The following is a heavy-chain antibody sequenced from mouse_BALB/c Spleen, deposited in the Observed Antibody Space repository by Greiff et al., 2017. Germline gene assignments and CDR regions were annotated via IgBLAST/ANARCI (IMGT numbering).Heavy chain of an antibody. J-gene: IGHJ2*01. CDR3: ARSFDYYGSRFDY. V-gene: IGHV5-17*02. Sequence: EVKLMESGGGLVQPGGSRKLSCAASGFTFSSFGMHWVRQAPEKGLEWVAYISSGSSTIYYADTVKGRFTISRDNPKNTLFLQMTSLRSEDTAMYYCARSFDYYGSRFDYWGQGTTLTVSS. D-gene: IGHD1-1*01. CDR1: GFTFSSFG. CDR2: ISSGSSTI.